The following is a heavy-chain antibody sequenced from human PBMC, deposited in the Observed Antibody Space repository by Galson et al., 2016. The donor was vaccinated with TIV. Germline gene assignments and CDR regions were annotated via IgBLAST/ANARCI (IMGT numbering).Heavy chain of an antibody. D-gene: IGHD2-21*01. V-gene: IGHV3-66*02. CDR2: IYDDGKK. Sequence: SLRLSCAASGLSVTDNSMTWVRQAPGQGLEWVALIYDDGKKMYADSVQGRFTISRDSSKNVLYLQMTSLRGDDTAVYFCAGDRRHCGNECFLRYYYGMDVWGQGTAVTVSS. J-gene: IGHJ6*02. CDR1: GLSVTDNS. CDR3: AGDRRHCGNECFLRYYYGMDV.